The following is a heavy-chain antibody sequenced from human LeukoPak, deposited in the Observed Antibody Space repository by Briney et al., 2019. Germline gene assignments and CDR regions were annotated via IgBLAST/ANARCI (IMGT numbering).Heavy chain of an antibody. D-gene: IGHD1-7*01. CDR3: ARGFPRTGTTGY. Sequence: PGGSLRLSCVASGFNFTRYNVNWVRQAPGKGLEWLSSILSTDSAFYADSVKGRFTTSRDHAKNSMFLQMNGLRVDDTAVYYCARGFPRTGTTGYWGQGTLVTVSS. CDR1: GFNFTRYN. J-gene: IGHJ4*02. V-gene: IGHV3-21*01. CDR2: ILSTDSA.